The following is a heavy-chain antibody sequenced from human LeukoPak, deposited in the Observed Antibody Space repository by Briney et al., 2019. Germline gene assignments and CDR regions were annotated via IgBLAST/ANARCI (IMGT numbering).Heavy chain of an antibody. J-gene: IGHJ3*02. D-gene: IGHD4-17*01. CDR1: DGSISSYY. CDR3: ARDLDYGDYEYAFDI. CDR2: IYYSGDT. V-gene: IGHV4-59*12. Sequence: SETLSLTCTVFDGSISSYYWSWIRQPAGKGLEWIGYIYYSGDTNYNPSLKSRVTMSVDTSKNQFSLKLSSVTAADTAVYYCARDLDYGDYEYAFDIWGQGTMVTVS.